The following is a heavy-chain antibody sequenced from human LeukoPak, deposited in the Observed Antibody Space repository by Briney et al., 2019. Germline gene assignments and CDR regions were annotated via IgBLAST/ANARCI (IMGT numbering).Heavy chain of an antibody. V-gene: IGHV4-59*11. CDR1: GGSISDHF. J-gene: IGHJ6*02. CDR2: IYYSGSI. D-gene: IGHD3/OR15-3a*01. Sequence: SETLSLTCTVSGGSISDHFWSWIRQPRGEGLEWIGYIYYSGSINYNPSLKSRVTISIDTSKIQFSLTLSSVTAADTAVYYCARLDRYYYGMDVWGQGTTVTVSS. CDR3: ARLDRYYYGMDV.